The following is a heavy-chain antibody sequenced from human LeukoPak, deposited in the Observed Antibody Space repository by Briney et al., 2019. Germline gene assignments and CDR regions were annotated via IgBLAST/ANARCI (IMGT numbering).Heavy chain of an antibody. Sequence: GGSLRLSCAASGFTFSSYEMNWVRQAPGKGLEWVSYISSSGSTIYYADSVKGRFTISRDNAKNSLYLQMNSLRAEDTAVYYCAREDSTLDYWGQGALVTVSS. D-gene: IGHD6-13*01. J-gene: IGHJ4*02. V-gene: IGHV3-48*03. CDR3: AREDSTLDY. CDR1: GFTFSSYE. CDR2: ISSSGSTI.